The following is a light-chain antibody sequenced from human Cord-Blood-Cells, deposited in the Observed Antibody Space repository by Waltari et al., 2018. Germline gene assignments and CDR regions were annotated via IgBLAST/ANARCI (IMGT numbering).Light chain of an antibody. V-gene: IGLV2-23*01. CDR1: SRDVGSYNL. CDR2: EGS. Sequence: QSALTQPASVSGSPGQSITISCTGPSRDVGSYNLVSWYQQPPGKAPKLMIYEGSKRPSGVSNRFSGSKSGNTASLTISGLQAEDEADYYCCSYAGSSTYVFGTGTKVTVL. J-gene: IGLJ1*01. CDR3: CSYAGSSTYV.